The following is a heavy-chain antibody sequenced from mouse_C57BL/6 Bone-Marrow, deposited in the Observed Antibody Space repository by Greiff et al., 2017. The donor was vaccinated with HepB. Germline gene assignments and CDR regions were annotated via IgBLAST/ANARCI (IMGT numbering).Heavy chain of an antibody. CDR1: GFTFSSYA. Sequence: DVQLQESGGGLVKPGGSLKLSCAASGFTFSSYAMSWVRQTPEKRLEWVATISDGGSYTYYPDNVKGRFTISRDNAKNNLYLQMSHLKSEDTAMYYCGRGRFAYWGQGTLVTVSA. V-gene: IGHV5-4*01. J-gene: IGHJ3*01. CDR3: GRGRFAY. CDR2: ISDGGSYT.